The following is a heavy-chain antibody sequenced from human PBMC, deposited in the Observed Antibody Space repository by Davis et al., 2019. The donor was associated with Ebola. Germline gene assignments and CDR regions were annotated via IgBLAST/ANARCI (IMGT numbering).Heavy chain of an antibody. D-gene: IGHD1-26*01. CDR3: ARDRSGSPDAFDI. V-gene: IGHV1-69*13. CDR1: GGTFSSYA. CDR2: IIPIFGTA. J-gene: IGHJ3*02. Sequence: SVKVSCKASGGTFSSYAISWVRQAPGQGLEWMGGIIPIFGTANYAQKFQGRVTITADESTSTAYMELSSLGSEDTAVYYCARDRSGSPDAFDIWGQGTMVTVSS.